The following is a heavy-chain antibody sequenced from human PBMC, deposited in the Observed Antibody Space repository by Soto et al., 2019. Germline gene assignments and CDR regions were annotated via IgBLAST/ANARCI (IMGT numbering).Heavy chain of an antibody. CDR1: GFTFDDYA. J-gene: IGHJ4*02. CDR2: ISWNSGSI. CDR3: AKDALGELQYFDY. V-gene: IGHV3-9*01. D-gene: IGHD3-10*01. Sequence: EVQLVESGGGLVQPGRSLRLSCAASGFTFDDYAMHWVRQAPGKSLEWVSGISWNSGSIGYADSVKGRFTISRDNAKNSLYLQMNSLRAEDTALYYCAKDALGELQYFDYWGQGTLVTVSS.